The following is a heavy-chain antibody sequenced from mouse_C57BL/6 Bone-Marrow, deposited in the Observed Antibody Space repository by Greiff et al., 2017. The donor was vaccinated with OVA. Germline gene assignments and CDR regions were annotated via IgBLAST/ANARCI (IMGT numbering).Heavy chain of an antibody. CDR2: FHPYNDDT. D-gene: IGHD4-1*01. CDR1: GYTFTTYP. Sequence: VQGVESGAELVKPGASVKMSCKASGYTFTTYPIEWMKQNHGKSLEWIGNFHPYNDDTKYNEKFMGKATLTVEKSSSTVYLELSRLTSDDSAVYYCARRGDWDDPLFDYWGQGTTLTVSS. J-gene: IGHJ2*01. CDR3: ARRGDWDDPLFDY. V-gene: IGHV1-47*01.